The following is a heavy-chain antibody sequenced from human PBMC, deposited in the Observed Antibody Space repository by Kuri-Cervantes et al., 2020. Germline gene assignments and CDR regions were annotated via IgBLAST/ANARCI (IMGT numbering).Heavy chain of an antibody. Sequence: SETLSLTCAVYGGSFSGYYWNWIRQPPGKGLEWIGEINHSGSTNYNPSLRSRVTISVDTSKNQFSLNLNSVTAADTAVYYCSRETPGAGHFDYWGQGNLVTVSS. CDR1: GGSFSGYY. J-gene: IGHJ4*02. V-gene: IGHV4-34*01. CDR3: SRETPGAGHFDY. CDR2: INHSGST. D-gene: IGHD4/OR15-4a*01.